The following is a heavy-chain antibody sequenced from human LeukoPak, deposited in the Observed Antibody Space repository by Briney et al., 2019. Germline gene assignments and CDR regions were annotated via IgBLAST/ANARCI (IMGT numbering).Heavy chain of an antibody. V-gene: IGHV4-4*07. CDR2: MYTSGST. CDR3: ARDHGGGYPAF. CDR1: YGSVSSYY. J-gene: IGHJ4*02. D-gene: IGHD2-15*01. Sequence: SETPSLTCTISYGSVSSYYWTWIRQPAGKGLEWIGRMYTSGSTNYNPSLKSRVTMSVDTSKNQFSLKLSSVTAADTAVYYCARDHGGGYPAFWGQGTLVTVSS.